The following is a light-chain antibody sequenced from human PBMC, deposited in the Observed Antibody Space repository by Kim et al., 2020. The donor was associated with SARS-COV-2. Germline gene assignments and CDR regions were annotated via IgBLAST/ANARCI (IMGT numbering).Light chain of an antibody. V-gene: IGLV3-27*01. Sequence: SVAPEQTGRITCSGDVLAKKYARWVQQKPGQAPVLVIYKDSERPSGIPERFSGSSSGTTVTLTISGAQVEDEADYYCYSAADNNWVFGGGTQLTVL. CDR1: VLAKKY. CDR2: KDS. CDR3: YSAADNNWV. J-gene: IGLJ3*02.